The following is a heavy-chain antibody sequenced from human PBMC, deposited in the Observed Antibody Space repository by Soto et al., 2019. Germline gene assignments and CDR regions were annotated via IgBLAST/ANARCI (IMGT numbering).Heavy chain of an antibody. D-gene: IGHD3-3*01. CDR3: ARISYPALQGAFDI. V-gene: IGHV1-18*04. Sequence: QGHLEQSGGEVKKPGASVQVSCRALDYTFITYGLSWVRQAPGQGLEWMGLINPYNGNTVYAQKLQGRVTMTRDTSTDTAYMELRSLRFNDTAVYYCARISYPALQGAFDIWGHGTMVTVSS. CDR2: INPYNGNT. CDR1: DYTFITYG. J-gene: IGHJ3*02.